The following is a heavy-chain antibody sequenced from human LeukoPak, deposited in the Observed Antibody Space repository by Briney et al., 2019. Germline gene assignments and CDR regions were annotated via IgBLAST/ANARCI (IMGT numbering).Heavy chain of an antibody. V-gene: IGHV4-39*01. CDR1: GVSISSSSYY. Sequence: SESLSLTCTVSGVSISSSSYYWGWLRQPPGKGLEWIRSIYYSGSTYYNPSLKSRVTISVDPSKNQFSLKLSSVTAAGTAVYYCARRYSGSYSAFDIWGQGTMVTVSS. CDR2: IYYSGST. J-gene: IGHJ3*02. D-gene: IGHD1-26*01. CDR3: ARRYSGSYSAFDI.